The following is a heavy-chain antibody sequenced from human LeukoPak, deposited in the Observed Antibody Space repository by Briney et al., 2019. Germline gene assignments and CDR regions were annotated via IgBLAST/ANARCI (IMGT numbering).Heavy chain of an antibody. D-gene: IGHD2-15*01. Sequence: GGTLRLSCAAPGFTFSSYGMSWVRQAPGKGLEWVSAISGSGGSTYYADSVKGRFTISRDNSKNTLYLQMNSLRAEDTAVYYCAKLSGYCSGGSCSTPYYFDYWGQGTLVTVSS. CDR2: ISGSGGST. CDR1: GFTFSSYG. J-gene: IGHJ4*02. V-gene: IGHV3-23*01. CDR3: AKLSGYCSGGSCSTPYYFDY.